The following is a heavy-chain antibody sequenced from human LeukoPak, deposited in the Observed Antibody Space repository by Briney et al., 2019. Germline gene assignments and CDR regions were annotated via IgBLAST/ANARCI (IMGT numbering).Heavy chain of an antibody. D-gene: IGHD5-12*01. CDR1: GFTFSSYW. V-gene: IGHV3-7*03. Sequence: PGGSLRLSCAASGFTFSSYWMSWVRQAPGKGLEWVANIKQDGSEKYYVDSVKGRFTISRDNAKNSLYLQMNSLRAEDTALYYCARDWGERWLRLMGPDYYGMDVWGQGTTVTVSS. CDR2: IKQDGSEK. J-gene: IGHJ6*02. CDR3: ARDWGERWLRLMGPDYYGMDV.